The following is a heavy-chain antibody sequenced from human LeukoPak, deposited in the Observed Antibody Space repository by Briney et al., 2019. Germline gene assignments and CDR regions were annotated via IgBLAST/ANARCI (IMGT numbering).Heavy chain of an antibody. D-gene: IGHD6-13*01. CDR3: ARRKSWGAAAALDS. CDR2: ISYSGGT. CDR1: GGSISNYY. J-gene: IGHJ4*02. Sequence: SETLSLTCTVSGGSISNYYWSWIRQPPGKGLEWIGYISYSGGTYHNPSLKRRVTISVDTSKNQISLKMNSVTAADTAVYYCARRKSWGAAAALDSWGQGTLVTVSS. V-gene: IGHV4-59*08.